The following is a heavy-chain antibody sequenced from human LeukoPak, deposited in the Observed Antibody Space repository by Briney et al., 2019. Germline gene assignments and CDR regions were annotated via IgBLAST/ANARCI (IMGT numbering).Heavy chain of an antibody. CDR2: IYYSGST. CDR1: GGSISSYY. Sequence: KSSETLSLTCTVSGGSISSYYWSWIWKPPGKGLEWIGYIYYSGSTTYNPSLKSRVTISVDTSKNQFSLKLSSVTAADTAVYYCARHAGVARPFDYWGQGTLVTVSS. CDR3: ARHAGVARPFDY. D-gene: IGHD6-6*01. V-gene: IGHV4-59*08. J-gene: IGHJ4*02.